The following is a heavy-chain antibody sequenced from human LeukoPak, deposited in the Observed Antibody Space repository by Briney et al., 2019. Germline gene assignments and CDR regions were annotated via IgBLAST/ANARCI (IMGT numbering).Heavy chain of an antibody. CDR2: IYYSGST. CDR3: ARRGRVNYYFDY. D-gene: IGHD3-10*01. CDR1: GGSISSSSYY. V-gene: IGHV4-39*01. J-gene: IGHJ4*02. Sequence: SETLSLTCTVSGGSISSSSYYWGWIRQPPGKGLEWIGSIYYSGSTYYNPSLKSRVTISVDTSKNQFSLKLGSVTAADTAVYYCARRGRVNYYFDYWGQGTLVTVSS.